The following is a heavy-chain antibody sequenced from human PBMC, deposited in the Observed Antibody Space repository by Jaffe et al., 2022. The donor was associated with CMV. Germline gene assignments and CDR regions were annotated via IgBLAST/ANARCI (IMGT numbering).Heavy chain of an antibody. D-gene: IGHD3-22*01. CDR2: IRSKANSYAT. J-gene: IGHJ6*02. Sequence: EVQLVESGGGLVQPGGSLKLSCAASGFTFSGSAMHWVRQASGKGLEWVGRIRSKANSYATAYAASVKGRFTISRDDSKNTAYLQMNSLKTEDTAVYYCTSPDYYDSSGDSYYGMDVWGQGTTVTVSS. CDR3: TSPDYYDSSGDSYYGMDV. V-gene: IGHV3-73*02. CDR1: GFTFSGSA.